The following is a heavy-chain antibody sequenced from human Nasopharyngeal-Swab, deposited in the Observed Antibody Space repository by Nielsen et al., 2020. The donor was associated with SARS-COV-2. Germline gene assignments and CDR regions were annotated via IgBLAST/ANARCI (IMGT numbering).Heavy chain of an antibody. Sequence: GGSLRLSCKGSGYSFTSYWIGWVSQMPGKGLEWMGIIYPGDSDTRYSPSFQGQVTISADKSISTAYLQWSSLKASDTAMYYCARPLKQWLGGDAFDIWGQGTMVTVSS. J-gene: IGHJ3*02. CDR3: ARPLKQWLGGDAFDI. CDR2: IYPGDSDT. D-gene: IGHD6-19*01. CDR1: GYSFTSYW. V-gene: IGHV5-51*01.